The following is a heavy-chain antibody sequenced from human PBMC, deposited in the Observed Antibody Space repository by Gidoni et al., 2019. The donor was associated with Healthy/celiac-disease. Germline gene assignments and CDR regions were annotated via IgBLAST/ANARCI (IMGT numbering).Heavy chain of an antibody. D-gene: IGHD6-13*01. V-gene: IGHV3-21*01. CDR1: GFTFSSYS. J-gene: IGHJ4*02. CDR3: ARGLSGSWYSY. CDR2: ISSSSSYI. Sequence: EVQLVESGGGLVKPGGSLRLSCAASGFTFSSYSMDWVRQAPGKGLEGVSSISSSSSYIYYADSVKGRFTISRDNAKNSLYLQMNSLRAEDTAVYYCARGLSGSWYSYWGQGTLVTVSS.